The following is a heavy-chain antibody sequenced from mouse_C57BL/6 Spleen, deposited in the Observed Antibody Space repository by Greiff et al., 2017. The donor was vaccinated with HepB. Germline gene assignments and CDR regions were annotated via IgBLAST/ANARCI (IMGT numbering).Heavy chain of an antibody. CDR3: ARSHSNFYFDY. Sequence: QVQLKQSGAELARPGASVKLSCKASGYTFTSYGISWVKQRTGKGLEWIGEIYPRSGNTYYNEKFKGKATLTADKSSSTAYMELRSLTSEDSAVYFCARSHSNFYFDYWGQGTTLTVSS. CDR2: IYPRSGNT. J-gene: IGHJ2*01. D-gene: IGHD2-5*01. CDR1: GYTFTSYG. V-gene: IGHV1-81*01.